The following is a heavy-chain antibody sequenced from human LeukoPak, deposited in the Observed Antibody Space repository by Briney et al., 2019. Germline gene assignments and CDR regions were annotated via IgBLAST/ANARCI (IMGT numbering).Heavy chain of an antibody. CDR1: GFTFSNYW. Sequence: GGSLRLSCAASGFTFSNYWMHWVRQAPGKGLVWVSRINSDGINTSYADSVKGRFTISRDNAKNSLYLQMNSLRAEDTALYYCASTPVAGTYYYYYMDVWGKGTTVTVSS. CDR3: ASTPVAGTYYYYYMDV. D-gene: IGHD6-19*01. CDR2: INSDGINT. J-gene: IGHJ6*03. V-gene: IGHV3-74*01.